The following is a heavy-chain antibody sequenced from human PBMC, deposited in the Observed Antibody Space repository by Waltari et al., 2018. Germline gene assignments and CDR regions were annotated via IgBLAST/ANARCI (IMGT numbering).Heavy chain of an antibody. V-gene: IGHV4-61*02. CDR2: IYTSGNA. D-gene: IGHD6-13*01. J-gene: IGHJ4*02. CDR1: GGSVNSGSYY. Sequence: QVKLQESGPGLVKPSQTLSLTCTVSGGSVNSGSYYWNWLRQPAGKGLEWIGGIYTSGNARHNPSFRSRVSMSLDTSKNQFSLELASVDAADTAVYYCAREFGSLAAAFDYWGQGTLVTVSS. CDR3: AREFGSLAAAFDY.